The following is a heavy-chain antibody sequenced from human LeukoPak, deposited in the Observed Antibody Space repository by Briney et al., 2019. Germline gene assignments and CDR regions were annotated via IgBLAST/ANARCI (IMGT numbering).Heavy chain of an antibody. Sequence: GASVKVSCKAAGYTFTGYYMFWVRQAPGQGLEWMGRINPNSGGTNYAQKFQGRVTMTRDTSISTAYMELSRLRSDDTAVYYCARGYCSGGSCYSVENWSDPWGQGTLVTVSS. V-gene: IGHV1-2*06. CDR3: ARGYCSGGSCYSVENWSDP. CDR2: INPNSGGT. CDR1: GYTFTGYY. D-gene: IGHD2-15*01. J-gene: IGHJ5*02.